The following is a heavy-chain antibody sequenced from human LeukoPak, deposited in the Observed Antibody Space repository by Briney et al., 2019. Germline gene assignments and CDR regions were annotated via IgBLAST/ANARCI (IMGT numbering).Heavy chain of an antibody. CDR3: ARAISGWPADAFDI. CDR1: GYTFTSYD. V-gene: IGHV1-8*03. J-gene: IGHJ3*02. D-gene: IGHD6-19*01. Sequence: ASVKVSCKASGYTFTSYDINWVRQATGQGLEWMGWMNPNSGNTGYAQKFQGRVTITRNTSISTAYMELSSLRSEDTAVYYCARAISGWPADAFDIWGQGTMVTVSS. CDR2: MNPNSGNT.